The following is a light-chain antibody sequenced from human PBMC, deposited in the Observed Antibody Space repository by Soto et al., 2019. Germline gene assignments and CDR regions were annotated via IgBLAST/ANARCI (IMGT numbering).Light chain of an antibody. CDR3: SSYAGNYIYV. CDR2: AVS. V-gene: IGLV2-11*01. CDR1: SSYTGPYDH. Sequence: QSVLTQPRSVSGSPGQSVTISCTRTSSYTGPYDHVAWYQQHPGKAPKLIIFAVSKRPSGVPDRFSGSKSGNTASLTISGLQAEDEADYYCSSYAGNYIYVFATGTKVTVL. J-gene: IGLJ1*01.